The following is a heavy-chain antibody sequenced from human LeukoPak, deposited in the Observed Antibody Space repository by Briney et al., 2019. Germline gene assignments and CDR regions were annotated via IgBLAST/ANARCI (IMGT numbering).Heavy chain of an antibody. CDR1: GGSISSYY. V-gene: IGHV4-59*08. Sequence: TSETLSLTCTVSGGSISSYYWSWIRQPPGKGLEWIGYIYYSGSTNYNPSLKSRVTISVDTSKNQFSLKLSSVTAADTAVYYCARIPYDSSGYEPLTTRWAFDIWGQGKIVTVSS. D-gene: IGHD3-22*01. J-gene: IGHJ3*02. CDR3: ARIPYDSSGYEPLTTRWAFDI. CDR2: IYYSGST.